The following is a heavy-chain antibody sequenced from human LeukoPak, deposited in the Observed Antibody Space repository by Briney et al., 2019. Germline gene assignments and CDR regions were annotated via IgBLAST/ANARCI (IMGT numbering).Heavy chain of an antibody. CDR1: VFTFYDFG. Sequence: GGSLRLSCAASVFTFYDFGMTWVRQVPGKGRDWGSGINWIGGNSAPADSVRGGFSISRENAKSTLYLQMNSLTPEDTALYYCAKDAGRGYYTSDYWGQGTLVTVSS. CDR2: INWIGGNS. V-gene: IGHV3-20*04. J-gene: IGHJ4*02. D-gene: IGHD2-8*01. CDR3: AKDAGRGYYTSDY.